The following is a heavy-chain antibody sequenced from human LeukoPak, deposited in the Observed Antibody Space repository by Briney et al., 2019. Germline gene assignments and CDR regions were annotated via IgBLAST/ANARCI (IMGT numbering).Heavy chain of an antibody. CDR2: IFSNDEK. V-gene: IGHV2-26*01. J-gene: IGHJ4*02. Sequence: ESGPTLVNPTETLTLTCTVSGLSLSNARMGVSWIRQPPGKALEWLAHIFSNDEKSYSTSLKSRLTISKDTSKSQVVLTMTNMDPVDTATYYCARMYYYDSSGYYPLFDYWGQGTLVTVSS. CDR1: GLSLSNARMG. D-gene: IGHD3-22*01. CDR3: ARMYYYDSSGYYPLFDY.